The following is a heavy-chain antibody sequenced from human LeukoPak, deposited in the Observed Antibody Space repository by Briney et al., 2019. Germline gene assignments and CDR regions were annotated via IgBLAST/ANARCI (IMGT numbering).Heavy chain of an antibody. D-gene: IGHD3-16*02. Sequence: SETLSLTCTVSGDSISSFYWSWIRQPSGKGLEWIGLISHSGTTNYNPSLNNRVTMSVDPSTSRFSLRLTSVTAADTAVYYCVSHSGSYRFDSWGQGILVTVSS. CDR2: ISHSGTT. V-gene: IGHV4-59*08. J-gene: IGHJ4*02. CDR3: VSHSGSYRFDS. CDR1: GDSISSFY.